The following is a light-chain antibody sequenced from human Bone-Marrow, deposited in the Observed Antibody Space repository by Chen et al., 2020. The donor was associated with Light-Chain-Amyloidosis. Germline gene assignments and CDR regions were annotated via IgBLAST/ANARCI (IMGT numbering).Light chain of an antibody. CDR3: RPAYSSGNYEVV. Sequence: SYELTQPPSVSVSPGQTARHTCSGDDLTTKYAYWYQQKPGQAPVLVIHRDTDRPSWNAERFSGCSSGKTSTLNISGGQADEEADYYCRPAYSSGNYEVVFGGGTKLTV. V-gene: IGLV3-25*02. J-gene: IGLJ2*01. CDR2: RDT. CDR1: DLTTKY.